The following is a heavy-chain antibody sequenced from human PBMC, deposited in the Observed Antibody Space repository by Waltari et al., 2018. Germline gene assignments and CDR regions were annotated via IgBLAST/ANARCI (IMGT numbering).Heavy chain of an antibody. CDR1: GITFSRYW. Sequence: EVQLVESGGGLVQPGGSLRLSCAASGITFSRYWMHWVRQAPGKGLVWVSRINSDGSSTSYADSVKGRFTISRDNAKNTLYLQTNSLRAEDTAVYYCATCYYYDSSGNYYVSDYWGQGTLVTVSS. CDR3: ATCYYYDSSGNYYVSDY. V-gene: IGHV3-74*01. CDR2: INSDGSST. J-gene: IGHJ4*02. D-gene: IGHD3-22*01.